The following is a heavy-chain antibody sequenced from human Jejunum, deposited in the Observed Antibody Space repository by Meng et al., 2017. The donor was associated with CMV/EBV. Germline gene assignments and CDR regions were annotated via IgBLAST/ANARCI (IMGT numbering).Heavy chain of an antibody. V-gene: IGHV1-18*01. Sequence: SPVSSLALAGVRQALGRGLEWMGWVSAYNGDTNYAHQLHGRVSMTTDTSTTTAYMELRSLRSDDTGVYYCARIPVTSGSSCGLDVWGQGTTVTVSS. CDR2: VSAYNGDT. CDR3: ARIPVTSGSSCGLDV. CDR1: SPVSSLA. J-gene: IGHJ6*02. D-gene: IGHD4-17*01.